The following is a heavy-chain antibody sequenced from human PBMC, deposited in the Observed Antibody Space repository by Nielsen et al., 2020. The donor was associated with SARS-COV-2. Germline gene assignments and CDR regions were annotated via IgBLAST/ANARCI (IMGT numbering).Heavy chain of an antibody. CDR2: IRSKAYGGTT. CDR1: GFTFSNAW. D-gene: IGHD2-15*01. V-gene: IGHV3-49*04. J-gene: IGHJ4*02. Sequence: GGSLRLSCAASGFTFSNAWMSWVRQAPGKGLEWVGFIRSKAYGGTTEYAASVKGRFTISRDDSKSIAYLQMNSLKTEDTAVYYCTRDRLKGYCSGGSCLPFDYWGQGALVTVSS. CDR3: TRDRLKGYCSGGSCLPFDY.